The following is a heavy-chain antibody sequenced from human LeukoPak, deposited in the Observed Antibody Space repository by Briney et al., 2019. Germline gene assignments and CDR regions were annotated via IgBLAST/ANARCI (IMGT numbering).Heavy chain of an antibody. D-gene: IGHD1-26*01. V-gene: IGHV3-23*01. Sequence: PGGSLRLSCAASGFTFSSYVMSWVRQAPGRGLEWVSAISGSSDSTYYADSVKGRFTISRDSSKNTLYLQMNSLRAEDTAVYYCAKNSGSYYPGYFQHWGQGTLVTVSS. CDR1: GFTFSSYV. J-gene: IGHJ1*01. CDR3: AKNSGSYYPGYFQH. CDR2: ISGSSDST.